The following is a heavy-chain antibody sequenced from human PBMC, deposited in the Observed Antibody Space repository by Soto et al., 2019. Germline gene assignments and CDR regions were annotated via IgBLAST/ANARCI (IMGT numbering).Heavy chain of an antibody. J-gene: IGHJ3*02. V-gene: IGHV3-48*01. CDR1: GFTFSSYS. CDR3: ARDTWDIVLMAKAPDAFDI. D-gene: IGHD2-8*01. CDR2: ISSSSSTI. Sequence: GGSLRLSCAASGFTFSSYSMNWVRQAPGKGLEWVSYISSSSSTIYYADSVKGRFTISRDNAKNSLYLQMNSLRAEDTAVYYCARDTWDIVLMAKAPDAFDIWGQGTMVTVSS.